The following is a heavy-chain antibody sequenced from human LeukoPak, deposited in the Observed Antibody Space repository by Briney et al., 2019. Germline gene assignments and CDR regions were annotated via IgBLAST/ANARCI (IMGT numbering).Heavy chain of an antibody. CDR1: GFSFSSYA. CDR3: ARVYGSGSWFEYENNWFDP. D-gene: IGHD3-10*01. CDR2: IYSGGST. J-gene: IGHJ5*02. V-gene: IGHV3-53*01. Sequence: PGGSLRLSCAASGFSFSSYAMTWVRQAPGKGLEWVSVIYSGGSTYYADSVKGRFTISRDNSKNTLYLQMNSLRAEDTAVYYCARVYGSGSWFEYENNWFDPWGQGTLVTVSS.